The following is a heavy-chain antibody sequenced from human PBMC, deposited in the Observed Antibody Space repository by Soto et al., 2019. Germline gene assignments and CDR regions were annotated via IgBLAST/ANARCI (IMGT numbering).Heavy chain of an antibody. Sequence: QVQLQESGPGLVKPSETLSLDCTVSGVSMRDHYWTWIRQSPGKGLEWIGYVYYTGSTHYNPSLQSRLTMSLDTSKNQFSLKLTSVSAADTAVYYCARLSWGWFDPWGQGILVTVPP. J-gene: IGHJ5*02. CDR2: VYYTGST. CDR3: ARLSWGWFDP. D-gene: IGHD3-16*01. V-gene: IGHV4-59*11. CDR1: GVSMRDHY.